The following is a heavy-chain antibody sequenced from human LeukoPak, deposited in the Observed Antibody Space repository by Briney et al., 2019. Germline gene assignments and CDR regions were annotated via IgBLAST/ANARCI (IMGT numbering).Heavy chain of an antibody. J-gene: IGHJ6*02. V-gene: IGHV3-23*01. Sequence: PGGSLRLSCAAYGFTFSSYAMSCVRQAPGKGLEWVSAISGSGGSPYYADPVKGRFTISRDNSKNTLYLQMNSLRAEDTAVYYCAKNRLMVRGVTPYYYYGMDVWGQGTTVTVSS. CDR3: AKNRLMVRGVTPYYYYGMDV. CDR2: ISGSGGSP. CDR1: GFTFSSYA. D-gene: IGHD3-10*01.